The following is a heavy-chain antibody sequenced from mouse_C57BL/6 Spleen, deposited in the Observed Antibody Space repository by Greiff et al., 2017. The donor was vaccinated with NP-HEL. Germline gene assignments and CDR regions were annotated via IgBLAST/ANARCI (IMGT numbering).Heavy chain of an antibody. CDR2: ISDGGSYT. J-gene: IGHJ2*01. D-gene: IGHD2-5*01. V-gene: IGHV5-4*01. CDR3: AREDYSNLYFDY. Sequence: EVMLVESGGGLVKPGGSLKLSCAASGFTFSSYAMSWVRQTPEKRLEWVATISDGGSYTYYPDNVKGRFTISRDNAKNNLYLQMSHLKSEDTAMYYCAREDYSNLYFDYWGQGTTLTVSS. CDR1: GFTFSSYA.